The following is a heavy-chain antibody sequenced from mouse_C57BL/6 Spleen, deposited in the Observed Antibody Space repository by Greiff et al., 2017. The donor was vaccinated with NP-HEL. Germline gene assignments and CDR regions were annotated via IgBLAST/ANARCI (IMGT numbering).Heavy chain of an antibody. CDR1: GYTFTEYT. J-gene: IGHJ4*01. Sequence: VKLVESGAELVKPGASVKLSCKASGYTFTEYTIHWVKQRSGQGLEWIGWFYPGSGSIKYNEKFKDKATLTADKSSSTVYMELSRLTSEDSAVYFCARHEDWITTVVPPYAMDYWGQGTSVTVSS. D-gene: IGHD1-1*01. V-gene: IGHV1-62-2*01. CDR2: FYPGSGSI. CDR3: ARHEDWITTVVPPYAMDY.